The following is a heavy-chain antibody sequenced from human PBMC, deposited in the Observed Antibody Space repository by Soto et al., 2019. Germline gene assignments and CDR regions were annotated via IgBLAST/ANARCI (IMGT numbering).Heavy chain of an antibody. D-gene: IGHD2-2*01. J-gene: IGHJ3*02. Sequence: QVQLQESGPGLVKPSETLSLTCTVSGDSISSYYWSWIRQPPGKGLEWIGYIYYSGNTNYNPSLKSRITIPLDTSKSQFSMRLSSVTAADTAAYYCASSRGYCFDTSCPAQSQAFHIWGQGTMVTVSS. V-gene: IGHV4-59*01. CDR2: IYYSGNT. CDR1: GDSISSYY. CDR3: ASSRGYCFDTSCPAQSQAFHI.